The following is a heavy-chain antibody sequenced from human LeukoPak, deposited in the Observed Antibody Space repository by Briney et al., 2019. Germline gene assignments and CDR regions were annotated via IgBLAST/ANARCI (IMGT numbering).Heavy chain of an antibody. CDR1: GGSISSTNW. CDR2: VHLGGST. Sequence: SGTLSLTCGVSGGSISSTNWWTWVRQPPGKGLEWIGEVHLGGSTNYNPSLESRVTISVDTSKNQFSLKLSSVTAADTAVYYCARHANYYDSSGPDSDFDYWGQGTLVTVSS. CDR3: ARHANYYDSSGPDSDFDY. V-gene: IGHV4-4*02. D-gene: IGHD3-22*01. J-gene: IGHJ4*02.